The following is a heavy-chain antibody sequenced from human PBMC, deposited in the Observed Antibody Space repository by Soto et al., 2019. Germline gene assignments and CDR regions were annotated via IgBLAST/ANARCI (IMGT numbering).Heavy chain of an antibody. J-gene: IGHJ4*02. CDR3: ARDGTLYDSRAYYYLY. D-gene: IGHD3-22*01. CDR1: GGTFRRYT. Sequence: QVQLVQSGAEVKKPGSSVKVSCKASGGTFRRYTITWVRQAPGQGLEWKGGITPMFGTPNYAQKFRGRVTITADESTSTAYMELSSLRSEDTAMYFCARDGTLYDSRAYYYLYWGQGTLVTVSS. V-gene: IGHV1-69*01. CDR2: ITPMFGTP.